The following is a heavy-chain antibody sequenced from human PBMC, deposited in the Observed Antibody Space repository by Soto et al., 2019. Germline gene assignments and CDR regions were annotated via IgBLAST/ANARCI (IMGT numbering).Heavy chain of an antibody. CDR2: ISAYNGNT. Sequence: ASVKVSCKASGYTFTSYGISWVRQAPGQGLEWMGWISAYNGNTNHAQKLQGRVTMTTDTSTSTAYMELRSLRSDDTAVYYCARDVVGDYDFWSGYQHHAFDIWGQRTMVTVSS. CDR3: ARDVVGDYDFWSGYQHHAFDI. D-gene: IGHD3-3*01. V-gene: IGHV1-18*04. CDR1: GYTFTSYG. J-gene: IGHJ3*02.